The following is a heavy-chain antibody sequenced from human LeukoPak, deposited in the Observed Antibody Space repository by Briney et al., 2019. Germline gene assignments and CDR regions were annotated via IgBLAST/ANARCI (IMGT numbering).Heavy chain of an antibody. Sequence: SVKVSCKASGGTFSSYAISWVRQAPGQGLEWMGGIIPIFGTANYARKFQGRVTITADESTSTAYLELSSLRSEDTAVYYRARRNRPNYSSYVDYPNNWFDPWGQGTLVTVSS. CDR2: IIPIFGTA. J-gene: IGHJ5*02. V-gene: IGHV1-69*13. CDR3: ARRNRPNYSSYVDYPNNWFDP. D-gene: IGHD6-6*01. CDR1: GGTFSSYA.